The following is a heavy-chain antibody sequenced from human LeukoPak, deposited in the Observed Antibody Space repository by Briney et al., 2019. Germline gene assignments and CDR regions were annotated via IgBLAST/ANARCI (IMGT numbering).Heavy chain of an antibody. CDR1: GFTFDDYA. J-gene: IGHJ4*02. Sequence: GGSLRLSCAASGFTFDDYAMHWVRQAPGKGLEWVSLISGDGGSTYYADSVKGRFTISRDNSKNSLYLQMNSLRTEDTALYYCAKDNVRSTNYYDSSGYILDYWGQGTLVTVSS. D-gene: IGHD3-22*01. CDR2: ISGDGGST. V-gene: IGHV3-43*02. CDR3: AKDNVRSTNYYDSSGYILDY.